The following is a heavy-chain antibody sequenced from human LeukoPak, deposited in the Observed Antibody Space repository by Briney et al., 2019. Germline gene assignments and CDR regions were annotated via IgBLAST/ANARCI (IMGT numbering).Heavy chain of an antibody. V-gene: IGHV3-72*01. J-gene: IGHJ4*02. CDR1: GFTFSDHY. CDR3: ARDGYDSSGYVYHDC. D-gene: IGHD3-22*01. Sequence: PGGSLRLSCAVSGFTFSDHYMDWVRQAPGKGLEWVGRSRNKANSYTTEYAASVKGRFTISRDNSKNSLYLQMNSLKTEDTAVYYCARDGYDSSGYVYHDCWGQGTLVTVSS. CDR2: SRNKANSYTT.